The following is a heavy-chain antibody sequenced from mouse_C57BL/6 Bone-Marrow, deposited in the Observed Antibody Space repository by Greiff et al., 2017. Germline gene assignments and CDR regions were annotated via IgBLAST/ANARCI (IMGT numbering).Heavy chain of an antibody. D-gene: IGHD2-10*02. V-gene: IGHV14-2*01. Sequence: VQLQQSGAELVKPGASVKLSCTASGFNIKDYYMHWVKQRTEQGLEWIGRIAPEDGETKYAPKFPGKATITADTSSNTAYLQLSSLTSEDTAVYYWAMYGNYGDYWGQGTTLTVSS. CDR2: IAPEDGET. CDR1: GFNIKDYY. CDR3: AMYGNYGDY. J-gene: IGHJ2*01.